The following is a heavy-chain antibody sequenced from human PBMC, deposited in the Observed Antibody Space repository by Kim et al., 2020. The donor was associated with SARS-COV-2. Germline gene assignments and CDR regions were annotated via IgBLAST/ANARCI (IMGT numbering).Heavy chain of an antibody. V-gene: IGHV4-34*01. J-gene: IGHJ3*02. CDR3: ARRGYYYDSSGGGTFDI. D-gene: IGHD3-22*01. Sequence: LKSRVTISVDTSKNQFSLKLSSVTAADTAVYYCARRGYYYDSSGGGTFDIWGQGTMVTVSS.